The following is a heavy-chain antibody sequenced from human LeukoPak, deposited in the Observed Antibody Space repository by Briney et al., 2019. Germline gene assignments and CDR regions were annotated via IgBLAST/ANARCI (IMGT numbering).Heavy chain of an antibody. V-gene: IGHV3-11*04. D-gene: IGHD3-22*01. CDR3: ASAGDYYDSSGYYDPYYFDY. CDR2: ISSSGSTI. Sequence: AGGSLRLSCAASGFTFSDYYMSWIRQAPGKGLEWVSYISSSGSTIYYADSVKGRFTISRDNAKNSLYLQMNSLRAEDTAVYYCASAGDYYDSSGYYDPYYFDYWGQGTLVTVSS. J-gene: IGHJ4*02. CDR1: GFTFSDYY.